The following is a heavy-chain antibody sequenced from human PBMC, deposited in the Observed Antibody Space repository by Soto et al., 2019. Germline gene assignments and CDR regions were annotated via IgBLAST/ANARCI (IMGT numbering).Heavy chain of an antibody. J-gene: IGHJ5*02. CDR2: IKQDGSEK. CDR3: ARAGYSSSWYVGFLRSRFYP. Sequence: GGSLRLSCAASGFTFSSYWMSWVCQAPGKGLEWVANIKQDGSEKYYVDSVKGRFTISRDNAKNSLYLQMNSLRAEDTAVYYCARAGYSSSWYVGFLRSRFYPWGKGTLVTVSS. D-gene: IGHD6-13*01. CDR1: GFTFSSYW. V-gene: IGHV3-7*05.